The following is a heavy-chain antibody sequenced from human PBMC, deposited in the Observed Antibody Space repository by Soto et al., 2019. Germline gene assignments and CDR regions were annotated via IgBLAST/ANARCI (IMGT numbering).Heavy chain of an antibody. CDR1: GGTFRTAA. Sequence: QVQLEQSGAEVKKPGSSVKVSCKASGGTFRTAAVSWVRQAPGQGLEWMGGIMPVFRTPDYAQKFHGRVTITADESTSTAYMELSGLRSDDTAVYYCARDNDRPQLGGNYYYILDVWGQGTRITVSS. CDR3: ARDNDRPQLGGNYYYILDV. CDR2: IMPVFRTP. V-gene: IGHV1-69*12. J-gene: IGHJ6*02. D-gene: IGHD2-8*01.